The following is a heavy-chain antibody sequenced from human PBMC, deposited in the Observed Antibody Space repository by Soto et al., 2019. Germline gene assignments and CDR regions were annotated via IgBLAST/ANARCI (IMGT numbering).Heavy chain of an antibody. CDR1: GFTFDDYA. CDR2: ISWNSGSI. CDR3: AKDFSDIWDYRRDFDY. D-gene: IGHD1-7*01. J-gene: IGHJ4*02. Sequence: EVQLVESGGGLVQPGRSLRLSCGASGFTFDDYARHWVRQGPGKGLEWVSGISWNSGSIAYADSVKGRFTISRDNAKNSLYLQMNSLTPEDTALYYCAKDFSDIWDYRRDFDYWGQGTLVTVSS. V-gene: IGHV3-9*01.